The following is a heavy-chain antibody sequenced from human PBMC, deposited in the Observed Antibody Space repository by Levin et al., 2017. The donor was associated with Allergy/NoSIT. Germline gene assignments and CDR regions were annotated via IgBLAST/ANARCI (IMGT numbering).Heavy chain of an antibody. Sequence: SETLSLTCAVYGGSFSGYYWSWIRQPPGKGLEWIGEINHSGSTNYNPSLKSRVTISVDTSKNQFSLKMTSVTAADTAVYYCAGVLVRTSEGEDYWGQGTLVTVSS. J-gene: IGHJ4*02. CDR3: AGVLVRTSEGEDY. V-gene: IGHV4-34*01. CDR2: INHSGST. CDR1: GGSFSGYY. D-gene: IGHD3-10*01.